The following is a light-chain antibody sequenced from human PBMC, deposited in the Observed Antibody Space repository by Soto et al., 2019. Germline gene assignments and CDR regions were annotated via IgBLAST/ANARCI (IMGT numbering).Light chain of an antibody. V-gene: IGKV3-11*01. CDR1: QSVSRF. J-gene: IGKJ5*01. CDR2: DAS. CDR3: QQRGNWPPIT. Sequence: ETVLTQSPATLSLSPGERATLSCRASQSVSRFLAWYQQKPGQASRLLIYDASNRATGIPARFSGSGSGTDFTLTISSLEPEDFAVYYCQQRGNWPPITFGQGTRLDIK.